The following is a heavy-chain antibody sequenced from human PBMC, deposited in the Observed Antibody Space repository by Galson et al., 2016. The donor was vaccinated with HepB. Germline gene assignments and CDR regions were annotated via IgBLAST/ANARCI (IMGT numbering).Heavy chain of an antibody. J-gene: IGHJ2*01. D-gene: IGHD3-22*01. CDR1: GGSISRSNW. V-gene: IGHV4-4*02. Sequence: LSLTCDVSGGSISRSNWKSWVRQIPGKGLEWIGQIYHSGTTNYNPSLKSRVTMSVDKTNKQYSLNLSSVTAADTAVYYCAGYYDNDYWYFDLWGRGTLVTVSS. CDR3: AGYYDNDYWYFDL. CDR2: IYHSGTT.